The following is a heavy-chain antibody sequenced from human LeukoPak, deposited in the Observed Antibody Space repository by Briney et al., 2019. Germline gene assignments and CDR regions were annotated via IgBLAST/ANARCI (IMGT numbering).Heavy chain of an antibody. CDR2: ISASGVGT. D-gene: IGHD7-27*01. J-gene: IGHJ4*02. V-gene: IGHV3-23*01. CDR3: TKSTLGIGDS. Sequence: GGSLRLSCAASGFTFSSYGMHWVRQAPGKGLEWVSSISASGVGTYYADSVMGRFTISRDNSENTLSLQMNSLRAEDTAVYYCTKSTLGIGDSWGQGTLVTVSS. CDR1: GFTFSSYG.